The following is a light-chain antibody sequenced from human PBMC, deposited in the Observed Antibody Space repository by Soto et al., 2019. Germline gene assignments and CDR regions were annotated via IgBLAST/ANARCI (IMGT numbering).Light chain of an antibody. V-gene: IGKV1-9*01. CDR2: AAS. J-gene: IGKJ5*01. CDR1: QSISNH. CDR3: QQLHGYPIT. Sequence: DIQMTQSPSTLSASVGDRVTITCRASQSISNHLAWYQQKPGKAPKLLIYAASTLQGGVPSRFSGSGSGTDFTLTISSLQPEDFATYFCQQLHGYPITFGQGTRLEIK.